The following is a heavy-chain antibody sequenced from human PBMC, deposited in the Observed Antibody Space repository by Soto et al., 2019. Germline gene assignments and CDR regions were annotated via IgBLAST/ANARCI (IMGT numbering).Heavy chain of an antibody. CDR3: ARQPLNLYGDYVHYMDV. J-gene: IGHJ6*03. V-gene: IGHV4-39*01. CDR1: GGSISSSSYY. CDR2: IYYSGST. Sequence: SETLSLTCTVSGGSISSSSYYWGWIRQPPGKGLEWIGSIYYSGSTHYNPSLKSRVTISVDTSKNQFSLKLSSVTAADTAVYYCARQPLNLYGDYVHYMDVWGKGTTVTVSS. D-gene: IGHD4-17*01.